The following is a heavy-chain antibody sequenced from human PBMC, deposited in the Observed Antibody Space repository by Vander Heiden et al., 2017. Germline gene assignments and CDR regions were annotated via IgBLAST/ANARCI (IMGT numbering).Heavy chain of an antibody. Sequence: EVQLVESGGGLIQPGGSLRLSWAASGFTVSSNYMSWVRQAPGKGLEWVSVIYSGGSTYYADSVKGRFTISRDNSKNTLYLQMNSLRAEHTAVYYCARDYSYINPLDALDIWGDGTMVTVSS. CDR1: GFTVSSNY. CDR3: ARDYSYINPLDALDI. J-gene: IGHJ3*02. CDR2: IYSGGST. V-gene: IGHV3-53*01. D-gene: IGHD2-15*01.